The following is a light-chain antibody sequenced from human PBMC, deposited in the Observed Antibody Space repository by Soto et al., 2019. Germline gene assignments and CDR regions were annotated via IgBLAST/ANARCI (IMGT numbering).Light chain of an antibody. J-gene: IGLJ1*01. CDR1: NIGSKS. Sequence: LTQPPSVSVAPGQTARITCGGNNIGSKSVHWYQQHPGKAPKLMIYDVSKRPSGVPDRFSGSKSGNTASLTISGLQAEDEADYYCCSYAGSYRRIFGTGTKVTVL. CDR2: DVS. CDR3: CSYAGSYRRI. V-gene: IGLV2-11*01.